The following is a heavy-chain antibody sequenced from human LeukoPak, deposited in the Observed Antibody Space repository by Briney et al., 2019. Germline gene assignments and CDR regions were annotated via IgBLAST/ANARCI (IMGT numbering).Heavy chain of an antibody. D-gene: IGHD6-13*01. CDR3: ARDSSSWYYYYYGMDV. J-gene: IGHJ6*02. Sequence: SETPSLTCAVYGGSFSGYYWSWIRHPPRKGLELIGEINHSGSTNYNPSLKSRVTISVDTSKNQFSLKLSSVTAADTAVYYCARDSSSWYYYYYGMDVWGQGTTVTVSS. CDR1: GGSFSGYY. CDR2: INHSGST. V-gene: IGHV4-34*01.